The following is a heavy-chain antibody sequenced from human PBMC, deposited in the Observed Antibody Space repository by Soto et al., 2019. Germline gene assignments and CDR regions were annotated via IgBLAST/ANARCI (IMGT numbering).Heavy chain of an antibody. CDR3: ANDIAAAGTVYYYYSMDV. Sequence: SVKVSCKASGGTFSSYAISWVRQAPGQGLEWMGGIIPIFGTANYAQKFQGRVTITADESTSTAYMELSSLRSEDTAVYYCANDIAAAGTVYYYYSMDVWGQGTTVTVSS. CDR1: GGTFSSYA. J-gene: IGHJ6*02. V-gene: IGHV1-69*13. CDR2: IIPIFGTA. D-gene: IGHD6-13*01.